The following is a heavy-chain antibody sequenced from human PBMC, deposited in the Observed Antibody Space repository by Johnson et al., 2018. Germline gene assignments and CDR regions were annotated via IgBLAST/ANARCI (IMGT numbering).Heavy chain of an antibody. V-gene: IGHV3-43D*03. Sequence: VQLVQSGGVVVQPGGSLRLSCAASGFTFADYAMHWVRQAPGKGLEWISLISWAGESPSYAESVRGRFTISKDNSKNSLSMQMNSLRIEDTGFVYCVKDAGSNGYNQQFVSWGRGALFNVSA. D-gene: IGHD3-22*01. J-gene: IGHJ4*02. CDR1: GFTFADYA. CDR3: VKDAGSNGYNQQFVS. CDR2: ISWAGESP.